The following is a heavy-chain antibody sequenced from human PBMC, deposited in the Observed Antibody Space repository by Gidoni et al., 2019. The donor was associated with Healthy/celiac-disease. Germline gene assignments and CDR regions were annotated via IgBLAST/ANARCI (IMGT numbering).Heavy chain of an antibody. D-gene: IGHD6-19*01. CDR2: IKQDGSEK. CDR1: GFTFSSYW. J-gene: IGHJ6*03. Sequence: EVQLVESGGGLVQPGGSLRLSCAASGFTFSSYWMSWVRQAPGKGLEWVANIKQDGSEKYYVDSVKGRFTISRDNAKNSLYLQMNSLRAEDTAVYYCARIIIAVAATAPYYYYYMDVWGKGTTVTVSS. V-gene: IGHV3-7*03. CDR3: ARIIIAVAATAPYYYYYMDV.